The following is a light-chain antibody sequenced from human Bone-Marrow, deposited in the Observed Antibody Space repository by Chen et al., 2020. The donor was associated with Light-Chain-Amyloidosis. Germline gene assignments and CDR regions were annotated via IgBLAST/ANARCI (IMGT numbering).Light chain of an antibody. CDR3: QSADGSGSGV. J-gene: IGLJ3*02. Sequence: SSGLTQPPSMSVSPGQTARITCSGDALPKQFVYWYQQKPGQAPILVILKDNERASGLPERFSGSSSGTIVTLTIRGVQAEGGADYHCQSADGSGSGVFGGGTKLTVL. V-gene: IGLV3-25*03. CDR1: ALPKQF. CDR2: KDN.